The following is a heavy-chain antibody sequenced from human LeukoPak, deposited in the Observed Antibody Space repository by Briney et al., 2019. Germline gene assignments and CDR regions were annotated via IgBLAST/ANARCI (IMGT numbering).Heavy chain of an antibody. CDR3: ARNEGYSYGYPLDY. J-gene: IGHJ4*02. D-gene: IGHD5-18*01. CDR2: INNYNGET. CDR1: GYNFINFG. V-gene: IGHV1-18*01. Sequence: ASVKVSCKTSGYNFINFGISWVRQAPGQGLEWMGWINNYNGETIYDQKVQGRVTMTTDTSTSIAYMELRSLRSDDTAVYYCARNEGYSYGYPLDYWGQGTLVTVSS.